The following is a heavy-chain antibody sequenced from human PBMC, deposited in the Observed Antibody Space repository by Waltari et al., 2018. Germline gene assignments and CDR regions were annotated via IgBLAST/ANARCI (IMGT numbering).Heavy chain of an antibody. D-gene: IGHD3-10*01. CDR1: GFISGAFW. CDR3: VRVFYGSGSSVEY. Sequence: EVQLVESGGGLVQPGGSLRLSCTASGFISGAFWMHWVHQAPGKGLVWFAGITDAGRDATYADSVKGRFTSSTENAKNTVYLQMDSLRAEDTAVYYCVRVFYGSGSSVEYWGEGALVSVSS. CDR2: ITDAGRDA. J-gene: IGHJ4*02. V-gene: IGHV3-74*01.